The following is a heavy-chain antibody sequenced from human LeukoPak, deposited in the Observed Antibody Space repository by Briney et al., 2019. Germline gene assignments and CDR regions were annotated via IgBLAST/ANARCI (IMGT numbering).Heavy chain of an antibody. CDR3: AREPNDYGDYYYGMDV. D-gene: IGHD4-17*01. V-gene: IGHV4-31*03. Sequence: PSETLSLTCTVSGGSISSGGYYWSWIRQHPGKGLEWIGYIYYSGSTYYNPSLKSRVTISVDTSKNQFSLKLSSVTAADTAVYYCAREPNDYGDYYYGMDVWGQGPTVTVSS. J-gene: IGHJ6*02. CDR1: GGSISSGGYY. CDR2: IYYSGST.